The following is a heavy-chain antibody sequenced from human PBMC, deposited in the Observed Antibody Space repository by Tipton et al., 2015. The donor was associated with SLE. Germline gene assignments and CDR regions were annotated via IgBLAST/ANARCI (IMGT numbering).Heavy chain of an antibody. J-gene: IGHJ6*02. CDR1: AGSISTYY. CDR2: IDYSGST. Sequence: TLSLTCTVSAGSISTYYWSWIRQPPEKGLEWIGYIDYSGSTSYDPSLKSRVTMSIDTSKNQFSLKVGSVTAADTAVYFCARGGITTPGTPYYYGVDVWGRGTTVTVSS. D-gene: IGHD6-13*01. CDR3: ARGGITTPGTPYYYGVDV. V-gene: IGHV4-59*12.